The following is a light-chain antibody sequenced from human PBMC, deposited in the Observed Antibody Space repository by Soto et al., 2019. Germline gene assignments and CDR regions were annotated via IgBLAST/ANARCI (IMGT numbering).Light chain of an antibody. J-gene: IGKJ4*01. CDR1: QSLLYSNGYIY. Sequence: DVVLTQSPLSLPVTPGEPASISCRSSQSLLYSNGYIYLDWYVQKPGQSPQLLIFLGSNRASGVLDXXSGSVSGTDFTLSISRVEADDVGVYYCMQSRQIPRTFGGGTKVEIK. CDR3: MQSRQIPRT. V-gene: IGKV2-28*01. CDR2: LGS.